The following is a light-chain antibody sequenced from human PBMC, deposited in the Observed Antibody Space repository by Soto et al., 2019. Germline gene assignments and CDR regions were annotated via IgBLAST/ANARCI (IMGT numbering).Light chain of an antibody. CDR1: QNIRYY. Sequence: EIVLTQSPATLSLSPGARATLSCRARQNIRYYLAWYQQNPGQAPRLLIHDASNRATGIPARFSGSGSGTDFTLTISNLESEDFAVYYCQHRSKFGQGTRLEIK. CDR3: QHRSK. V-gene: IGKV3-11*01. CDR2: DAS. J-gene: IGKJ5*01.